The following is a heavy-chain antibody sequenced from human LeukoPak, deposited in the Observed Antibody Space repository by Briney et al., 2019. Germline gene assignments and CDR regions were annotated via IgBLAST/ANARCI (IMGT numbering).Heavy chain of an antibody. Sequence: SETLSLTCTVSGGSISSYYRSWIRQPPGRGLEWIGYIYYSGNTNYNPSLKSRVTMSVDTSKNQFSLKLSSVTAADTAVYYCANSEQWLVLDYWGQGTLVTVSS. CDR2: IYYSGNT. V-gene: IGHV4-59*12. J-gene: IGHJ4*02. CDR3: ANSEQWLVLDY. D-gene: IGHD6-19*01. CDR1: GGSISSYY.